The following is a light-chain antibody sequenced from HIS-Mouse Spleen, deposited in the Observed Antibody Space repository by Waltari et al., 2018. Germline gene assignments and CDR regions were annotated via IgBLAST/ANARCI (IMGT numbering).Light chain of an antibody. V-gene: IGLV2-18*01. CDR2: EVS. CDR3: SLYTSSSTWV. Sequence: QSALTQPPSVSGSPGQSVTISCTGTSSDVGSYNRVSWYQQPPGTAPKLMFYEVSNRPSGVPDRFSGSKSGKTASLTISGLQAEDEADYYCSLYTSSSTWVFGGGTKLTVL. J-gene: IGLJ3*02. CDR1: SSDVGSYNR.